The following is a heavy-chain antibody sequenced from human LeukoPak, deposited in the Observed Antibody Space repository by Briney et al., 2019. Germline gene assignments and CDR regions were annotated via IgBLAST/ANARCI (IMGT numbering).Heavy chain of an antibody. D-gene: IGHD1-26*01. CDR1: GFTFDDYA. Sequence: GRSLRLSCAASGFTFDDYAMHWVRQAPGKGLEWVSGISWNSDSIGYADSVKGRITISRDNAKNSLYLQMNSLRAEDTALYYCAKDTAIRSGSYYRYFDYWGQGTLVTVST. CDR3: AKDTAIRSGSYYRYFDY. CDR2: ISWNSDSI. J-gene: IGHJ4*02. V-gene: IGHV3-9*01.